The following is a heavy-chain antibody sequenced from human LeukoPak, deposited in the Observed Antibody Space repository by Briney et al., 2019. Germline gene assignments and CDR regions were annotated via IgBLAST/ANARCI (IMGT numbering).Heavy chain of an antibody. CDR3: ARGLVGATGHLGY. Sequence: PSQTLSLTCVVSGGSISSGDYYWSWIRQPPGKGLEWIGYIYYSGSTYYNPSLKSRVTISVDTSKNQFSLKLSSVTAADTAVYYCARGLVGATGHLGYWGQGTLVTVSS. D-gene: IGHD1-26*01. V-gene: IGHV4-30-4*01. J-gene: IGHJ4*02. CDR1: GGSISSGDYY. CDR2: IYYSGST.